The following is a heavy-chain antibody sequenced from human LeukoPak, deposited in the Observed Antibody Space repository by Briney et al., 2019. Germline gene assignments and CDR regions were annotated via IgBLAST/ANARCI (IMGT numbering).Heavy chain of an antibody. CDR3: ARLRYGVVDY. D-gene: IGHD3-10*01. Sequence: SETLSLTCTVSDGAIAGYSWSWIRQPAGKGLEWIGHIFTSGNTNYNPSLKSRVTMSVDTSKNQFSLKLSSVTAADTAVYYCARLRYGVVDYWGQGTLVTVSS. J-gene: IGHJ4*02. CDR2: IFTSGNT. V-gene: IGHV4-4*07. CDR1: DGAIAGYS.